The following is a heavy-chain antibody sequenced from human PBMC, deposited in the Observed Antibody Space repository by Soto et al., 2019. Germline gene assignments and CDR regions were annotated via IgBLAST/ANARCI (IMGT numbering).Heavy chain of an antibody. CDR2: IYDSGST. CDR1: GGSISSYY. D-gene: IGHD2-2*01. CDR3: ARLGRYQMGIFDY. J-gene: IGHJ4*02. V-gene: IGHV4-59*08. Sequence: PSETLSLTCTVSGGSISSYYWSWIRQPPGKGLEYIGYIYDSGSTNYNPSLKSRVTISVDTSKSQFSLKLSSVTAADTALYYCARLGRYQMGIFDYWGQGTQVTASS.